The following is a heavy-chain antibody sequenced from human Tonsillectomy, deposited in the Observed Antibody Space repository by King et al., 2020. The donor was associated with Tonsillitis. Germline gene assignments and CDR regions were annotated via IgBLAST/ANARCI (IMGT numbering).Heavy chain of an antibody. J-gene: IGHJ4*02. Sequence: QLVQSGAEVKNPGASVKVSCKASGYTFTNYGITWVRQAPGQGLEWMGWISPYNGNTNYAQKLQGRVTMTTDTSTTTVYMELRSLRSDDTAVYYCARDGGGWSKGFDYWGQGTLVTVSS. CDR2: ISPYNGNT. CDR1: GYTFTNYG. V-gene: IGHV1-18*04. CDR3: ARDGGGWSKGFDY. D-gene: IGHD6-19*01.